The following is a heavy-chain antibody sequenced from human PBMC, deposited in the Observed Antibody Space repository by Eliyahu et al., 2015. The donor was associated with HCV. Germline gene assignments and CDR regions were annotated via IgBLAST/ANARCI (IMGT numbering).Heavy chain of an antibody. CDR2: IWYDGSNK. D-gene: IGHD2-8*01. V-gene: IGHV3-33*01. Sequence: QVQLVESGGGVVQPGRSLRLSCAASGFTFSSXGMHWVRQAPGKGLEWVAVIWYDGSNKYYADSVKGRFTISRDNSKNTLYLQMNSLRAEDTAVYYCARESRSMVYAAIDAFDIWGQGTMVTVSS. CDR3: ARESRSMVYAAIDAFDI. CDR1: GFTFSSXG. J-gene: IGHJ3*02.